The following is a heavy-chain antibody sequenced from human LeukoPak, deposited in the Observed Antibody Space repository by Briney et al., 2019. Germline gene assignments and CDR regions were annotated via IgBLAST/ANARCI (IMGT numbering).Heavy chain of an antibody. Sequence: GGSLRLSCSASGFTFNIYEMNWVRQAPGKGLEWISYISSSGSAKNYLYSVKGRFTISRDNAKNSLFLQMNSLRVDDTGVYYCATNPRCHQHLDYWGQGTLVTVSS. CDR1: GFTFNIYE. J-gene: IGHJ4*02. V-gene: IGHV3-48*03. CDR3: ATNPRCHQHLDY. D-gene: IGHD2-2*01. CDR2: ISSSGSAK.